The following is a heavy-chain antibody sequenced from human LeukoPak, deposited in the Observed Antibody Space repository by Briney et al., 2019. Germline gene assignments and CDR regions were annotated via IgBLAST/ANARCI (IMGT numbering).Heavy chain of an antibody. Sequence: GRSLRLSCAASGFTFSSYAMHWVRQAPGKGLEWVAVISYDGSNKYYADSVKGRFTISRDNAKNSLYLQMNSLRAEDTAVYYCARRDYYYAMDVWGQGTTVTVSS. V-gene: IGHV3-30-3*01. CDR3: ARRDYYYAMDV. CDR1: GFTFSSYA. CDR2: ISYDGSNK. J-gene: IGHJ6*02.